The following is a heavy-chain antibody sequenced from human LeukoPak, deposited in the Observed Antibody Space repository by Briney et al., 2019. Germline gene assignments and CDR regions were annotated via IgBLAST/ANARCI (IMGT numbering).Heavy chain of an antibody. Sequence: GGSLRLSCAASGFTFSSYEMNWVRQAPGQGLEWVGFIRSKAYGGTTEYAASVKGRFTISRDDSKSIAYLQMNSLQTEDTAVYYCTRKWELRAFDIWSQGTMVTVSS. CDR2: IRSKAYGGTT. V-gene: IGHV3-49*04. CDR3: TRKWELRAFDI. J-gene: IGHJ3*02. CDR1: GFTFSSYE. D-gene: IGHD1-26*01.